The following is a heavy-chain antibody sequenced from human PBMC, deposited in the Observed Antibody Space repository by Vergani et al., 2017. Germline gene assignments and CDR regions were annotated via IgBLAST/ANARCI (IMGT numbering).Heavy chain of an antibody. CDR3: AKHFRGWGIDY. Sequence: QVQLVESGGGVVQRGGSLRLSCATSGFTLSNYNMQWILQGPGKGLEFVAFIQFDGSNQYYADSVKGLFTLSRDFSKNTLYLQMNSLRTDDTATYYCAKHFRGWGIDYWGQGTQVIVSS. V-gene: IGHV3-30*02. J-gene: IGHJ4*02. CDR2: IQFDGSNQ. CDR1: GFTLSNYN. D-gene: IGHD3-16*01.